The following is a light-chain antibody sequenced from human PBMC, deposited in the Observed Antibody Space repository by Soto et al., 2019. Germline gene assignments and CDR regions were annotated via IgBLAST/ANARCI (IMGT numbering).Light chain of an antibody. V-gene: IGLV2-8*01. CDR3: CSYAGNNNIV. Sequence: QSVLTQPPSASGSPGQSVIISCTGTSSDVGGYNYVSWYQQHPGKAPKLMIYEVNKRPSGVPDRFSGSKSGNTASLTVSGLQAEDEADYYCCSYAGNNNIVFGVGTKLTVL. CDR1: SSDVGGYNY. J-gene: IGLJ3*02. CDR2: EVN.